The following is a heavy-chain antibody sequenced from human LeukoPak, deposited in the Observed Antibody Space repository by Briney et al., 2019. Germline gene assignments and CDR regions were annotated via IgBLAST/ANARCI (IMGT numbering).Heavy chain of an antibody. J-gene: IGHJ6*02. V-gene: IGHV1-69*13. Sequence: SVKVSCKASGGTFSSYAISWVRQAPGQGLEWMGGIIPIFGTANYAQKLQGRVTITADESTTTAYMELSSLRSEATAVYYCARDNRWEQNDLRYYPLNYYYGMDVWGQGTTVTVSS. CDR1: GGTFSSYA. CDR3: ARDNRWEQNDLRYYPLNYYYGMDV. CDR2: IIPIFGTA. D-gene: IGHD1-26*01.